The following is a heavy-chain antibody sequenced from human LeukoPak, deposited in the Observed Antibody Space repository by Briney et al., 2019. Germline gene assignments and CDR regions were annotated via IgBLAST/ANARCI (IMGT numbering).Heavy chain of an antibody. D-gene: IGHD1-26*01. Sequence: PSETLSLTCTVSGYSISTNYYWAWIRQSPGTGLEWIGSVYHNGETYYNPSLKSRVTMSVDTSKNEFSLRLTSVTAADTAVYYCVTPRSWELSDMAVWGKGTTVIVSS. CDR1: GYSISTNYY. CDR2: VYHNGET. J-gene: IGHJ6*03. CDR3: VTPRSWELSDMAV. V-gene: IGHV4-38-2*02.